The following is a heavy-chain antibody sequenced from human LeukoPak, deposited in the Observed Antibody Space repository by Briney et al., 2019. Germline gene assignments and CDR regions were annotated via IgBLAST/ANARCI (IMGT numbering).Heavy chain of an antibody. J-gene: IGHJ5*02. CDR1: GGSFSGYF. V-gene: IGHV4-34*01. CDR2: INHSGST. Sequence: NPSETLSLTCAVYGGSFSGYFWSWIRQPPGKGLEWIGEINHSGSTNYNPSLKSRVTISVDTSKNQFSLKLSSVTAADTAVYYCARMEGTTVTTGWFDPWGQGTLVTVSS. CDR3: ARMEGTTVTTGWFDP. D-gene: IGHD4-17*01.